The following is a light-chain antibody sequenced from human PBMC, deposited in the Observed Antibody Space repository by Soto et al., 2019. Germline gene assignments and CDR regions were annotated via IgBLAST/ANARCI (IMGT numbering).Light chain of an antibody. V-gene: IGKV3-20*01. CDR2: GAS. CDR1: QSVSSSY. J-gene: IGKJ4*01. CDR3: QHYGTSPLT. Sequence: EIVLTQSPGTLSLSPGERATLSCRASQSVSSSYLAWYQQKPGQAPRLLIYGASSRATGIPDRFSGSGSGTDFTLTIRRLEPEDFAVYYCQHYGTSPLTFGGGTKVEIK.